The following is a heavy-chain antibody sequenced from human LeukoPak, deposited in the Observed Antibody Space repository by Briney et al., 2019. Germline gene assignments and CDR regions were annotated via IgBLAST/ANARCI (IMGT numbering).Heavy chain of an antibody. V-gene: IGHV1-69*04. CDR3: AKDQGLTAPPPYGLDV. CDR1: GGTFSSSA. J-gene: IGHJ6*02. CDR2: IIPVLNIT. D-gene: IGHD5-18*01. Sequence: SVKVSCKTSGGTFSSSAITWVRQDPGQGLEWMGRIIPVLNITTYAQKFQGRVTITADTSTSTVYMELSSLRSEETAVYYCAKDQGLTAPPPYGLDVWGQGTTVIVTS.